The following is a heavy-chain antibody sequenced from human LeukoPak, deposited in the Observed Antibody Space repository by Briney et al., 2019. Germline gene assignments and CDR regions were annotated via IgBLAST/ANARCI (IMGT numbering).Heavy chain of an antibody. CDR3: ARDIGYVVVPAAITGYYYYGMDV. V-gene: IGHV3-30*04. CDR2: ISYDGSNK. J-gene: IGHJ6*02. CDR1: GFTFSSYA. Sequence: GGSLRLSCAASGFTFSSYAMHWVRQAPGKGLEWVAVISYDGSNKYYADSVKGRFTISRDNSKNTLYLQMNSLRSDDTAVYYCARDIGYVVVPAAITGYYYYGMDVWGQGTTVTVSS. D-gene: IGHD2-2*01.